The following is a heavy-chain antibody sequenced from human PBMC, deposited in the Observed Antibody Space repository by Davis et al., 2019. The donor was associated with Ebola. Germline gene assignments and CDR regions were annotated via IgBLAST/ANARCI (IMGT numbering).Heavy chain of an antibody. D-gene: IGHD2-15*01. Sequence: SETLSLTCTVSGGSISSSSYYWGWIRQPPGKGLEWIGSIYYSGSTYYNPSLKSRVTISVDTSKNQFSLKLSSVTAADTAVYYCARGAVVMVAATLYYYYGMDVWGQGTTVTVSS. V-gene: IGHV4-39*07. CDR2: IYYSGST. CDR3: ARGAVVMVAATLYYYYGMDV. CDR1: GGSISSSSYY. J-gene: IGHJ6*02.